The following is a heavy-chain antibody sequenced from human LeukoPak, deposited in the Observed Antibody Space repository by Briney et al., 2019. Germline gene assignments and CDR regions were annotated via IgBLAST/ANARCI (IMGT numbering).Heavy chain of an antibody. V-gene: IGHV4-61*02. D-gene: IGHD3-3*01. CDR2: IYTSGST. CDR1: GGSISSGSYY. CDR3: ARDFWSGYYAWFDP. Sequence: TSETLSLTCTVSGGSISSGSYYWSWIRQPAGKGLEWIGRIYTSGSTNYNPSLKSRVTISVDTSKNQFSLKLSSVTAADTAVYYCARDFWSGYYAWFDPWGQGTLVTVSS. J-gene: IGHJ5*02.